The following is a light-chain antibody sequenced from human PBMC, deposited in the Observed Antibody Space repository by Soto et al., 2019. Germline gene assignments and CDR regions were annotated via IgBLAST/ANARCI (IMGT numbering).Light chain of an antibody. Sequence: EIVMTQSPATLSVAPGERATLSCRASQSISTNLAWYQQKPGQPPRLLFYGASTRATGVPARFSGSGSWTEFTLTISSLQSEDFAVYYCQQYGSSPPWAFGQGTKVDI. CDR2: GAS. J-gene: IGKJ1*01. CDR1: QSISTN. V-gene: IGKV3-15*01. CDR3: QQYGSSPPWA.